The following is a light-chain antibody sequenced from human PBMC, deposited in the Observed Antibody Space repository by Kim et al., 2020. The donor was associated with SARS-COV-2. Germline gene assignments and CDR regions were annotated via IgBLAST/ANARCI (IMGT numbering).Light chain of an antibody. Sequence: DIQLTQSPSTLSACVGDRVTITCRASHSIRNWLAWYQQKPGKAPQLLIYDGSTLESGVPPRFRGSGYGTEFTLTISGLQPDDFATYYCQQYESFWYTFGQGTKLEI. CDR2: DGS. V-gene: IGKV1-5*01. CDR1: HSIRNW. J-gene: IGKJ2*01. CDR3: QQYESFWYT.